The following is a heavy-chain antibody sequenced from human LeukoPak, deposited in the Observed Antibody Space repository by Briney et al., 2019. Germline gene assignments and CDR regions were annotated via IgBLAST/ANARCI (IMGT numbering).Heavy chain of an antibody. CDR3: ARGSTVIMLDY. V-gene: IGHV1-46*01. D-gene: IGHD4-11*01. CDR2: INPSGGST. CDR1: GYTFTSHY. Sequence: ASVKVSCKASGYTFTSHYIHWVRQAPGQGLEWMGIINPSGGSTNSAQKFQGRVTKTRDTSTSTVYMEVSSLRSEDTAVYYCARGSTVIMLDYWGQGTLVTVSS. J-gene: IGHJ4*02.